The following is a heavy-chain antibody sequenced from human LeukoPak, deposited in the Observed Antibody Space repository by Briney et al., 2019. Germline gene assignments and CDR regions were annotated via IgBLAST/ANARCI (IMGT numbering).Heavy chain of an antibody. CDR3: ARGAVRGVIDFDY. CDR1: GGSISSGGYY. J-gene: IGHJ4*02. CDR2: IYYSGST. Sequence: RTSQTLSLTCTVSGGSISSGGYYWTWIRQHPGKGLEWIGYIYYSGSTYYNPSLKSRVTMSVDTSKNQFSLKLSSVTAADTAVYYCARGAVRGVIDFDYWGQGTLVSVS. V-gene: IGHV4-31*03. D-gene: IGHD3-10*01.